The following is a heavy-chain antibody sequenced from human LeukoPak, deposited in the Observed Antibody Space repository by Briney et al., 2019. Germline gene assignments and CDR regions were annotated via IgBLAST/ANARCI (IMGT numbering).Heavy chain of an antibody. CDR2: ISSSSSYI. CDR1: GFTFSSYS. CDR3: ARERYCSGGSCYSEAIGY. D-gene: IGHD2-15*01. V-gene: IGHV3-21*01. Sequence: GGSLRLSCAASGFTFSSYSMNWVRRAPGKGLEWVSSISSSSSYIYYADSVKGRFTISRDNAKNSLYLQMNSLRAEDTAVYYCARERYCSGGSCYSEAIGYWGQGTLVTVSS. J-gene: IGHJ4*02.